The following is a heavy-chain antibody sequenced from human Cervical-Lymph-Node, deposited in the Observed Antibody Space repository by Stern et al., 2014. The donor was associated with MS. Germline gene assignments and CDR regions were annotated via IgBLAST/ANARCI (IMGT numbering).Heavy chain of an antibody. Sequence: QVQLQESGPGLVKPSETLSLTCTVSGGSISSYYWSWIRQPPGKGLEWIGDIYYSGSTNYNPSLKSRVTISVDTSKNQFSLKLSSVTAADTAVYYCARGHYYGDSFDYWGQGTLVTVSS. CDR3: ARGHYYGDSFDY. V-gene: IGHV4-59*01. CDR2: IYYSGST. CDR1: GGSISSYY. D-gene: IGHD3-3*01. J-gene: IGHJ4*02.